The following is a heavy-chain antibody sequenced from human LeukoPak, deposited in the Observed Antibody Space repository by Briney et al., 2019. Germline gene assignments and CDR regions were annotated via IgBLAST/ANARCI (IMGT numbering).Heavy chain of an antibody. CDR2: ISGSGGST. Sequence: GGSLRLSCAASGFTFSSYAMSWVRQAPGKGLEWVSAISGSGGSTYYADSVKGRFTISRDNSKNTLYLQMNGLRAEDTAVYYCAKVTGYYDFWSGYYTFDYWGQGTLVTVSS. D-gene: IGHD3-3*01. V-gene: IGHV3-23*01. CDR3: AKVTGYYDFWSGYYTFDY. CDR1: GFTFSSYA. J-gene: IGHJ4*02.